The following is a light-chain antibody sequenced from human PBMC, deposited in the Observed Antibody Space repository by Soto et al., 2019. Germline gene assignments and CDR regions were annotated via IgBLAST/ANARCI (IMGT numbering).Light chain of an antibody. V-gene: IGKV3-15*01. J-gene: IGKJ1*01. Sequence: EIVMTQSPATLSVSPGERATLSCRASQSVSSNLAWYQQKPGQASRLLIYGASTRATGIPARFSGSGSGTEFTLTISSLQSEDFAVYYCQQYNNWPSGTFGQGTKVDIK. CDR1: QSVSSN. CDR2: GAS. CDR3: QQYNNWPSGT.